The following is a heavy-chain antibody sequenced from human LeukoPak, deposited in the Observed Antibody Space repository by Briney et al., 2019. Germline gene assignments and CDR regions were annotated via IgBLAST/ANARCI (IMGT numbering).Heavy chain of an antibody. D-gene: IGHD3-22*01. Sequence: EASVKVSFKASGYTFTSYYMHWVRQAPGQGLEWMGIINPSGGSTSYAQKFQGRVTMTRDTSTSTVYMELSSLRSEDTAVYYCARDRNYYDSSGLPGYWGQGTLVTVSS. CDR1: GYTFTSYY. CDR2: INPSGGST. J-gene: IGHJ4*02. V-gene: IGHV1-46*01. CDR3: ARDRNYYDSSGLPGY.